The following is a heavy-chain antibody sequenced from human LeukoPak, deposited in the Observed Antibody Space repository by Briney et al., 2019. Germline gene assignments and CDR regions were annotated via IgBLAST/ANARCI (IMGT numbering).Heavy chain of an antibody. CDR2: ISAYNGNT. D-gene: IGHD6-13*01. CDR3: ARAVCCEWYSSSWYLASAFDY. CDR1: GYTFTSYG. Sequence: ASVKVSCKASGYTFTSYGISWVRQAPGQGLEWMGWISAYNGNTNYAQKLQGRVTMTTDTSTSTAYMELRSLRSDDTAVYYCARAVCCEWYSSSWYLASAFDYWGQGTLVTVSS. J-gene: IGHJ4*02. V-gene: IGHV1-18*01.